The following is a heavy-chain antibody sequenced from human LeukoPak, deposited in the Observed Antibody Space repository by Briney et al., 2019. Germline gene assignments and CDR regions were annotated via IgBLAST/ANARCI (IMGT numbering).Heavy chain of an antibody. CDR1: GGSISSSSAY. V-gene: IGHV4-39*01. D-gene: IGHD5-18*01. CDR3: VSPRGFSYGYFDY. CDR2: IYYSKNT. J-gene: IGHJ4*02. Sequence: KPSETLSLTCTVSGGSISSSSAYWGWIRQPPGKGLEWIGSIYYSKNTYYNPSLKSRVTISADTSKNQFFLTLGSVSATDTAVYYCVSPRGFSYGYFDYWGQGTLVTVSS.